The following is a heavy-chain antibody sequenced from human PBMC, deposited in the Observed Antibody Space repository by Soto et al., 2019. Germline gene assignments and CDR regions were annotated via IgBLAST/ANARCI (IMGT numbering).Heavy chain of an antibody. V-gene: IGHV4-34*01. Sequence: PSETLSLTCAVYGGSFSDYYWTWIRQPPGKELEWIGEINHSGSTNYNPSLKSRVTISLDTSKNQFSLKLSSVTAADTAMYYCERSYVWGSYHRYFDYWGQGSQVTVS. D-gene: IGHD3-16*02. J-gene: IGHJ4*02. CDR3: ERSYVWGSYHRYFDY. CDR2: INHSGST. CDR1: GGSFSDYY.